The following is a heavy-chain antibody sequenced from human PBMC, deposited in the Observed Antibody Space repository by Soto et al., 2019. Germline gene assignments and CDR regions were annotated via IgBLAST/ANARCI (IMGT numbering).Heavy chain of an antibody. V-gene: IGHV1-8*01. CDR3: ARGVSAGVDY. D-gene: IGHD1-26*01. CDR1: GYSFTSLD. CDR2: MEPSTGTT. Sequence: SVKVSCKASGYSFTSLDINWVRQTAGQGLEWMGWMEPSTGTTGYAQKFQGRVTMTRDTSINTAYMELTTLTSDDTAFYYCARGVSAGVDYWGQGTLVTVSS. J-gene: IGHJ4*02.